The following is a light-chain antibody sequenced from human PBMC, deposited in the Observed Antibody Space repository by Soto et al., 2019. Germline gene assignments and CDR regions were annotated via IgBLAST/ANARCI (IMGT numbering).Light chain of an antibody. CDR2: AAS. CDR1: QGIGRD. Sequence: DIQLTQSPSFLSASVGDRVTITCRASQGIGRDLAWYQQRPGKAPKVLISAASSLQSGVPSRFSGSGSGTEFTLTVSCLQPEDFATYYCQQLYDYPLPFGGGTKVEIK. J-gene: IGKJ4*01. V-gene: IGKV1-9*01. CDR3: QQLYDYPLP.